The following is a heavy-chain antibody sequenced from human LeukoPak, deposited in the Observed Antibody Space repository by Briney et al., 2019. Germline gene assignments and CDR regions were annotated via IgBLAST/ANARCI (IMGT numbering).Heavy chain of an antibody. CDR2: IYYSGNT. Sequence: PSETLSLTCTVSGGSISNYYWSWIRQPPGKGLEWIGYIYYSGNTNYNPSLKSRVTISVDTSKNQFSLNLSSVTAADTAVYYCVRGEGYSSSTRWYWFDPWGQGTLVTVSS. CDR3: VRGEGYSSSTRWYWFDP. CDR1: GGSISNYY. J-gene: IGHJ5*02. V-gene: IGHV4-59*01. D-gene: IGHD6-6*01.